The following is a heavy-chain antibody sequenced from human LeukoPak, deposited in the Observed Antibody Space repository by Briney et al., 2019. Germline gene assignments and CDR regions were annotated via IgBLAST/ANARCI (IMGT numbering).Heavy chain of an antibody. CDR1: GITLSNYG. Sequence: GGSLRLSCAVSGITLSNYGMSWVRQAPGKGLEWVAGISDSGGRTNYADSVKGRFAISRDNPKNTLYLQMNSLRAEDTAVYFCAKRGVVIRVILVGFNKEAYYFDSWGQGALVTVSS. CDR2: ISDSGGRT. V-gene: IGHV3-23*01. CDR3: AKRGVVIRVILVGFNKEAYYFDS. D-gene: IGHD3-22*01. J-gene: IGHJ4*02.